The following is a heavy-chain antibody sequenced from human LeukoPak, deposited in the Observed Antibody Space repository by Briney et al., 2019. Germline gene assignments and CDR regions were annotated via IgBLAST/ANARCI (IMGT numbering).Heavy chain of an antibody. D-gene: IGHD1-26*01. CDR2: IYYSGST. CDR1: GGSISSGGYY. V-gene: IGHV4-31*03. CDR3: ARGNRRIVGASYFDY. Sequence: SQTLSLTCTVSGGSISSGGYYWSWIRQHPGKGLEWIGYIYYSGSTYYNPSLKSRLTISVDTSKNQFSLKLSSVTAADTAVYYCARGNRRIVGASYFDYWGQGTLVTVSS. J-gene: IGHJ4*02.